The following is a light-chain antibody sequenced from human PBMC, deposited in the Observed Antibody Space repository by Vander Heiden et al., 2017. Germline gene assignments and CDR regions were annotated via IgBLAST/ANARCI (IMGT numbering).Light chain of an antibody. J-gene: IGLJ3*02. CDR1: PGSVPTSYY. CDR2: SKN. V-gene: IGLV8-61*01. CDR3: GLYRGSGISV. Sequence: QTVVTQEPSFSVSPGGTVTLTSGLSPGSVPTSYYPIWYQQTPGQAPRTLIYSKNTRSSGVPDRFSGSILGNKAALTITGAQADDEADYYCGLYRGSGISVFGGGTKLTVL.